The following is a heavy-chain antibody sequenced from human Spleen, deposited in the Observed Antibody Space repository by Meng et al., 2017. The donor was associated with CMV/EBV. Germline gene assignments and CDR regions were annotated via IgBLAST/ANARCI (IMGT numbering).Heavy chain of an antibody. V-gene: IGHV3-74*01. Sequence: GESLKISCAASGFTFSSYWMHWVRQAPGKGLVWVSRINTDGSSTIYADSVKGRFTISKDNAKNTLYLQMNSLRAEDTGFYYCVKDKAGYNFETFDYWGQGTLVTVSS. CDR2: INTDGSST. J-gene: IGHJ4*02. D-gene: IGHD5-24*01. CDR3: VKDKAGYNFETFDY. CDR1: GFTFSSYW.